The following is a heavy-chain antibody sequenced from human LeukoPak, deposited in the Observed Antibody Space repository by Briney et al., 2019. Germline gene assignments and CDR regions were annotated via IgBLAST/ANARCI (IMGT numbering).Heavy chain of an antibody. CDR2: IYPGDSDT. D-gene: IGHD6-6*01. J-gene: IGHJ3*02. V-gene: IGHV5-51*01. Sequence: GESLQISCQGSGYSFTSYWIGWVRQLPGKGLERMGIIYPGDSDTRYSPSIQGQVTISADKSISTAYLQWSSLKASDTAMYYCARRVSAHIAARPDAFDIWGQGTMVTVSS. CDR3: ARRVSAHIAARPDAFDI. CDR1: GYSFTSYW.